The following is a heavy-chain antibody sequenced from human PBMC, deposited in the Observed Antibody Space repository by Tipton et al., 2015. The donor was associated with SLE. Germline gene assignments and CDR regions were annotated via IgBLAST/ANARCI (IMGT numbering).Heavy chain of an antibody. CDR1: GGSFSGYY. D-gene: IGHD6-19*01. V-gene: IGHV4-34*01. CDR2: INRSGST. Sequence: TLSLTCAVYGGSFSGYYWSWIRQPPGKGLEWIGEINRSGSTNYNPSLKSRVTISVDTSKNQFSLKLSSVTAADTAVYYCARVPIYRNRIAVAGTRDYWGQGTLVTVSS. J-gene: IGHJ4*02. CDR3: ARVPIYRNRIAVAGTRDY.